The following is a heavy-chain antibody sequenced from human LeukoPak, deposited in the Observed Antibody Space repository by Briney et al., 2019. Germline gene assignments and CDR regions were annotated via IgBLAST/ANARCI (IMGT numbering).Heavy chain of an antibody. CDR1: GFIFSSYW. CDR2: IKTDGSST. J-gene: IGHJ3*02. CDR3: AREGETWGILI. D-gene: IGHD3-16*01. Sequence: GGSLRLSCVASGFIFSSYWMHWVRQVPGKGLAWVSRIKTDGSSTNYADSVKGRFTISRDNAKNTLFLQMNSLRVEDTAVYYCAREGETWGILIWGQGTMVTVSS. V-gene: IGHV3-74*01.